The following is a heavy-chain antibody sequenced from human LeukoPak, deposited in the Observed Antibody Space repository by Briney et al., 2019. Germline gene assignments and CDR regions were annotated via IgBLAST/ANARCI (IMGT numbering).Heavy chain of an antibody. Sequence: GASVKVSCKASGYTFTSYGISLVRQAPGQGLEWMGWISGYNDNTNYAQNLQGRVTMTTDTSTSTAYMELRSLRSDDTAVYYCARGRYPHTSSWYGDAFDIWGQGT. V-gene: IGHV1-18*01. CDR1: GYTFTSYG. CDR3: ARGRYPHTSSWYGDAFDI. J-gene: IGHJ3*02. CDR2: ISGYNDNT. D-gene: IGHD6-13*01.